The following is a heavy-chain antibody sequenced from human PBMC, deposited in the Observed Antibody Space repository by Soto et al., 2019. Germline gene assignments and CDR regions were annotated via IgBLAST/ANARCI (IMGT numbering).Heavy chain of an antibody. CDR1: GGSISSGGYY. V-gene: IGHV4-31*03. CDR3: ARIVAASVGSDIVVVPAAWRQEYYYYGMDV. J-gene: IGHJ6*02. Sequence: SETLSLTCTVSGGSISSGGYYWSWIRQHPGKGLEWIGYIYYSGSTYYNPSLKSRVTISVDTSKNQFSLKRSSVTAADTAVYYCARIVAASVGSDIVVVPAAWRQEYYYYGMDVWGQGTTVTVSS. D-gene: IGHD2-2*01. CDR2: IYYSGST.